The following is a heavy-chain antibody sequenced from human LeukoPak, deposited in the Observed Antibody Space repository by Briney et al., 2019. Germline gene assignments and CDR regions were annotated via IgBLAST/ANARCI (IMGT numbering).Heavy chain of an antibody. CDR1: GFTFSSYG. D-gene: IGHD3-3*01. CDR3: AREAQNYDFWSGYYSKYFDY. V-gene: IGHV3-33*01. Sequence: GGSLRLSCAASGFTFSSYGMHWVRQAPGKGLEWVAVIWYDGSNKYYADSVKGRFTISRDNSKNTLYLQMNSLRAEDTAVYYCAREAQNYDFWSGYYSKYFDYWGQGTLVTVSS. J-gene: IGHJ4*02. CDR2: IWYDGSNK.